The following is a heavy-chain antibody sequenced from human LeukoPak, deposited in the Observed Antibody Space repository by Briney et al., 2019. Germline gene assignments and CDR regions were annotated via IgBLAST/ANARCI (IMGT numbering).Heavy chain of an antibody. CDR3: ARSHYYCDSSGYEFYYFDY. Sequence: KPSETLSLTCTVSGGSISSYYWSWIRQPPGKGLEWIGYIYYSGSTNYNPSLKSRVTISVDTSKNQFSLKLSSVTAADTAVYYCARSHYYCDSSGYEFYYFDYWGQGTLVTVSS. CDR2: IYYSGST. V-gene: IGHV4-59*08. J-gene: IGHJ4*02. D-gene: IGHD3-22*01. CDR1: GGSISSYY.